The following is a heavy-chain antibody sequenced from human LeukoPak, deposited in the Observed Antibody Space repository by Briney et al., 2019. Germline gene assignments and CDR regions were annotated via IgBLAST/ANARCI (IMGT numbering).Heavy chain of an antibody. V-gene: IGHV3-48*03. J-gene: IGHJ4*02. D-gene: IGHD4-17*01. CDR1: GFIFNSYE. CDR3: AGDNIESGDLDYLDS. Sequence: GGSLRLSCAASGFIFNSYEMNWVRQAPGKGLEWVAFISYSGNSIYYADSMKGRFTISRDNAKNLLYLHMSSLRAEDTAVYYCAGDNIESGDLDYLDSWGQGTLVTASS. CDR2: ISYSGNSI.